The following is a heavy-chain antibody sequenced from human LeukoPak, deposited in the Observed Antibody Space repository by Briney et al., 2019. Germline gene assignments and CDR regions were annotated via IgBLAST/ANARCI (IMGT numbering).Heavy chain of an antibody. CDR3: ARDSGGVGHFDY. Sequence: SETLSLTCTVSGGSISSNYWSWIRQPPGKGLEWIGYIYHSGSTYYNPSLKSRVTISVDRSKNQFSLKLSSVTAADTAVYYCARDSGGVGHFDYWGQGTLVTVSS. D-gene: IGHD3-10*01. CDR2: IYHSGST. CDR1: GGSISSNY. V-gene: IGHV4-59*12. J-gene: IGHJ4*02.